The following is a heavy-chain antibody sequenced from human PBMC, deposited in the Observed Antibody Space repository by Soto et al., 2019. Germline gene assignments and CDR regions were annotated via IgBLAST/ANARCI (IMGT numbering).Heavy chain of an antibody. CDR2: IYRSGST. V-gene: IGHV4-4*02. D-gene: IGHD2-2*01. J-gene: IGHJ1*01. Sequence: SETLSLTCAVSGGSISSSNWWSWVRQPPGKGLEWIGEIYRSGSTNYNPSLKSRVTISVDKSKNQFSLKLTSVTAADTAMYYCARGYCSSTTCYEYFQHWGQGTPVTVSS. CDR1: GGSISSSNW. CDR3: ARGYCSSTTCYEYFQH.